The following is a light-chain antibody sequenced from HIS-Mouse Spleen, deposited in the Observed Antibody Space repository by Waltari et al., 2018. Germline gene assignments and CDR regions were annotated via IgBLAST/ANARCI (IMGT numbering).Light chain of an antibody. Sequence: QSALTQPASVSGSPGQSITISCTGTSSAVGSYNLVSWYQQHPGKAPQLMIYEGSTRPSGVSNRFSGSKSGNTASLTISGLQAEDEADYYCCSYAGSSTLVFGGGTKLTVL. CDR3: CSYAGSSTLV. CDR2: EGS. CDR1: SSAVGSYNL. V-gene: IGLV2-23*01. J-gene: IGLJ3*02.